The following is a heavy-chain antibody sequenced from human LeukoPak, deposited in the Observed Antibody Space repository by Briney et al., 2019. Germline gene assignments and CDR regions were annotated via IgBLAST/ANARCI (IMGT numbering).Heavy chain of an antibody. D-gene: IGHD5-12*01. CDR1: GNSFTSYW. V-gene: IGHV5-51*01. CDR2: IYPGDSDT. Sequence: GESLKISCKGSGNSFTSYWIAWVRQMPGKGLEWMGIIYPGDSDTRYSPSFQGQVTISADKSISTAYLQWSSLKASDTAMYYCARRYSGYDFGFDYWGQGTLVTVSS. CDR3: ARRYSGYDFGFDY. J-gene: IGHJ4*02.